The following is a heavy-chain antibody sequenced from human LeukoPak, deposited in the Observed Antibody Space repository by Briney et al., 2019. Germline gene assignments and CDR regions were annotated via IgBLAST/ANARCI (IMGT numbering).Heavy chain of an antibody. V-gene: IGHV1-69*04. J-gene: IGHJ6*02. D-gene: IGHD1-14*01. CDR1: GGTFSSYA. CDR3: ASARNTLFGGV. Sequence: SVKVSCKASGGTFSSYAISWVRQAPGQGLEWMGRIIPILGIANYAQEFQGRVTITADKSTSTAYMELSSLRSEDTAVYYCASARNTLFGGVWGQGTTVTVSS. CDR2: IIPILGIA.